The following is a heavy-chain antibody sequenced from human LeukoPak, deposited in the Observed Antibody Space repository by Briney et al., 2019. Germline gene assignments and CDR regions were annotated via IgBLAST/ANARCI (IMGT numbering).Heavy chain of an antibody. CDR3: ARTGQWLATNWFDP. Sequence: SETLSLTCTVSGGSISSYYWSWIRQPPGKGLEWIGYIYYSGSTNYNPSLKSRVTISVDTSKNQFSLKLGSVTAADTAVYYCARTGQWLATNWFDPWGQGTLVTVSS. J-gene: IGHJ5*02. D-gene: IGHD6-19*01. CDR1: GGSISSYY. CDR2: IYYSGST. V-gene: IGHV4-59*01.